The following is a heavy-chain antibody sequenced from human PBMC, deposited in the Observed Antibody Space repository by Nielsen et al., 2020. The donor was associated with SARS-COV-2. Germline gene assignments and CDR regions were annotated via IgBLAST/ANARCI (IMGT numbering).Heavy chain of an antibody. CDR1: GFTFSDYA. CDR3: AKIIVGATVDY. Sequence: GESLKISCAASGFTFSDYAMHWVRRPPGKGLEWVAFISYDGNNKYYADSVKGRFTISRDNSKNTLYLQMNSLRAEDTAVYFCAKIIVGATVDYWGQGTLVTVSS. CDR2: ISYDGNNK. D-gene: IGHD1-26*01. V-gene: IGHV3-30-3*02. J-gene: IGHJ4*02.